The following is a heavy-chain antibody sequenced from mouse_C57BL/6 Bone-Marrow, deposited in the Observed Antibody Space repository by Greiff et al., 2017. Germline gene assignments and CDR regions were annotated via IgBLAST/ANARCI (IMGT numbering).Heavy chain of an antibody. J-gene: IGHJ1*03. Sequence: QVQLKQPGAELVKPGASVKLSCKASGYTFTSYWMQWVKQRPGQGLEWIGEIDPSDSYTNYNQKFKGKATLTVDTSSSTAYMQLSSLASEDSAVYYCASEGYRSYWYFDVWGTGTTVTVSS. V-gene: IGHV1-50*01. CDR1: GYTFTSYW. D-gene: IGHD2-2*01. CDR2: IDPSDSYT. CDR3: ASEGYRSYWYFDV.